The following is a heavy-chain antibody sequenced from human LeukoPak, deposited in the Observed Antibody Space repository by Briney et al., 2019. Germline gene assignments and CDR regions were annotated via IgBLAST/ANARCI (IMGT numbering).Heavy chain of an antibody. J-gene: IGHJ4*02. D-gene: IGHD6-19*01. Sequence: ASVKGSCKASGYTFTSYYMHWVRQAPGQGLEWMGIINPSGGSTSYAQKFQGRVTMTRDTSTSTVYMELSSLRSEDTAVYYCARAYSSGWYLDYWGQGTLVTVSS. CDR2: INPSGGST. CDR3: ARAYSSGWYLDY. CDR1: GYTFTSYY. V-gene: IGHV1-46*01.